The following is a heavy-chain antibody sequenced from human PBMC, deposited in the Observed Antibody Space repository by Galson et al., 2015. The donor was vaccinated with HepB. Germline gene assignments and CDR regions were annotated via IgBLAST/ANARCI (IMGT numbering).Heavy chain of an antibody. Sequence: ETLSLTCAVYGGSFSGYYWSWIRQPPGKGLEWIGEINHSGSTNYNPSLKSRVTISVDTSKNQFSLKLSSVTAADTAVYYCARGEPQRGYSYRHAFDIWGQGTMVAVSS. D-gene: IGHD5-18*01. CDR2: INHSGST. CDR1: GGSFSGYY. J-gene: IGHJ3*02. V-gene: IGHV4-34*01. CDR3: ARGEPQRGYSYRHAFDI.